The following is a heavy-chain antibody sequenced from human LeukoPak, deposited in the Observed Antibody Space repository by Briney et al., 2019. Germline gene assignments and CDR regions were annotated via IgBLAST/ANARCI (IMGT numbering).Heavy chain of an antibody. CDR1: GGTFSSYA. CDR3: ARAGINYYYNGMDV. D-gene: IGHD1-1*01. V-gene: IGHV1-69*04. J-gene: IGHJ6*02. Sequence: GSSVKVSCKASGGTFSSYAISWVRQAPGQGLEWMGRIIPILGIANYAQKFQGRVTITADKSTRTAYMELSSLRSEDTAVYYCARAGINYYYNGMDVWGQGTTVIVSS. CDR2: IIPILGIA.